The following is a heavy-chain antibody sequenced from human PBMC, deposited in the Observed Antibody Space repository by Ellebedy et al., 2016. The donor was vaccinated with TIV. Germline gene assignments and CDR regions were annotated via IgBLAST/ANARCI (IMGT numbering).Heavy chain of an antibody. CDR1: GYTFTSYD. J-gene: IGHJ4*02. V-gene: IGHV1-8*01. CDR2: MNPNSGNT. Sequence: ASVKVSCKASGYTFTSYDINWVRQATGQGLEWMGWMNPNSGNTGSAQKFQGRVTMTRNTSISTAYMELSSLRSEDTAVYYCARGLMVRGQPTDYWGQGTPVTVSS. CDR3: ARGLMVRGQPTDY. D-gene: IGHD3-10*01.